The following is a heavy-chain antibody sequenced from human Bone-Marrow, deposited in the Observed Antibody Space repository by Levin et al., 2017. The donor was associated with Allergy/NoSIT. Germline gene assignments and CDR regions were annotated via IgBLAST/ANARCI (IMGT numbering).Heavy chain of an antibody. Sequence: GGSLRLSCAASGFTFSSYAMHWVRQAPGKGLEWVAVISYDGSNKYYADSVKGRFTISRDNSKNTLYLQMNSLRAEDTAVYYCARARGRIFGVVIIPTGRRYYGMDVWGQGTTVTVSS. J-gene: IGHJ6*02. D-gene: IGHD3-3*01. CDR2: ISYDGSNK. CDR3: ARARGRIFGVVIIPTGRRYYGMDV. V-gene: IGHV3-30*04. CDR1: GFTFSSYA.